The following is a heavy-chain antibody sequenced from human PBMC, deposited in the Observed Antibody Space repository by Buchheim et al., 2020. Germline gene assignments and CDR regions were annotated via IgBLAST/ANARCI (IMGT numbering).Heavy chain of an antibody. CDR1: GFTFNNHA. CDR2: ISGSGGST. D-gene: IGHD2-15*01. Sequence: EVQLLESGGGLVQSGGSLRLSCAASGFTFNNHAMSWVRQAPGKGLEWVSAISGSGGSTYYADSVKGRFTISRDNSKNTLYLQMNSLRAEDTAVYYCAKDDRYCSGGSCYFLGAFDIWGQGT. CDR3: AKDDRYCSGGSCYFLGAFDI. J-gene: IGHJ3*02. V-gene: IGHV3-23*01.